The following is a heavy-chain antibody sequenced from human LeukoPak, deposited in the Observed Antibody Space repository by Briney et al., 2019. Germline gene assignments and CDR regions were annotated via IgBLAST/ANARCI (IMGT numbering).Heavy chain of an antibody. J-gene: IGHJ4*02. Sequence: GGSLRLSCAASGFTFSSYSMNWVRQAPGKGLEWLSYISSGSSTIYYADSVKGRFTISRDNAKNSLYLQMNSLRAEDTAVYYCVLNYGSGSYYLPLWGQGTLVTVSS. CDR3: VLNYGSGSYYLPL. CDR1: GFTFSSYS. D-gene: IGHD3-10*01. V-gene: IGHV3-48*04. CDR2: ISSGSSTI.